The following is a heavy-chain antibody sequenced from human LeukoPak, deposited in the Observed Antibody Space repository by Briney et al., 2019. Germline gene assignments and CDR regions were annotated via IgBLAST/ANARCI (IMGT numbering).Heavy chain of an antibody. CDR1: GFTFSNYA. CDR3: AKTVRYYGMDV. D-gene: IGHD1-1*01. Sequence: GGTLRLSCAASGFTFSNYAMSWVRQAPGKGLEWVSAISGSGGSTYDADSVKGRFTISRDNSKNTLYLQMNSLRAEDTAVYYCAKTVRYYGMDVWGQGTTVTVSS. CDR2: ISGSGGST. J-gene: IGHJ6*02. V-gene: IGHV3-23*01.